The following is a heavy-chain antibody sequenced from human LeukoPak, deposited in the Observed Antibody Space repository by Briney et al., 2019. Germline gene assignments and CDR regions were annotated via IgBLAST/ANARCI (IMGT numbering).Heavy chain of an antibody. Sequence: SETLSLTCTVSGGSISSYYWGWIRQPPGKGLEWIGSIYYSGSTYYNPALKSRVTISVDTSKNQFSLKLSSVPAADTAVYYCARAGGYYGSGSYLNWFDPWGQGTLVTVSS. D-gene: IGHD3-10*01. J-gene: IGHJ5*02. CDR3: ARAGGYYGSGSYLNWFDP. CDR2: IYYSGST. CDR1: GGSISSYY. V-gene: IGHV4-39*07.